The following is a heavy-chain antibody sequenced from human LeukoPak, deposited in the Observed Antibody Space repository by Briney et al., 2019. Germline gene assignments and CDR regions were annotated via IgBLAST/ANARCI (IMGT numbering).Heavy chain of an antibody. CDR2: INPNSGGT. V-gene: IGHV1-2*02. CDR1: GYTFTGYY. J-gene: IGHJ6*03. D-gene: IGHD4-11*01. Sequence: GASVKVPCKASGYTFTGYYMHWERQAPGQGLEWMGWINPNSGGTNYAQKFQGRVTMTRDTSISTAYMELSRLRSDDTAVYYCARDRVPVAVTTVYYYMDVWGKGTTVTVSS. CDR3: ARDRVPVAVTTVYYYMDV.